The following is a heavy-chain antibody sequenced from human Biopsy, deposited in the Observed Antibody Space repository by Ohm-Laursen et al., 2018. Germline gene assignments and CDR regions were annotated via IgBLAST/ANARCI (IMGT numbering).Heavy chain of an antibody. Sequence: ASVKVSCKVSGYTLNELSMHWVRQVPGKGLEWMGGFAPENGKTVYAQNFQARVSLTEDTSTDTAYMELRSLRSDDTAVYYCARDRPSVPTYAVFWGQGSLVTVSS. V-gene: IGHV1-24*01. CDR2: FAPENGKT. CDR3: ARDRPSVPTYAVF. CDR1: GYTLNELS. D-gene: IGHD2-2*01. J-gene: IGHJ4*02.